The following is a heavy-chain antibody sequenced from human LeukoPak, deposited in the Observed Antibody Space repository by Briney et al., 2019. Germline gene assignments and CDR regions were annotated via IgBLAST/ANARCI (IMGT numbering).Heavy chain of an antibody. V-gene: IGHV3-9*01. CDR3: AKGVDTAMETFYYFGY. Sequence: GGSLRLSCAASGFTFDDYAMHWVGQAPGKGLEWVSGISWNSGSIGYADSVKGRFTISRDNAKNSLYLQMNSLRAEDTALYYCAKGVDTAMETFYYFGYWGQGTLVTVSS. J-gene: IGHJ4*02. CDR2: ISWNSGSI. CDR1: GFTFDDYA. D-gene: IGHD5-18*01.